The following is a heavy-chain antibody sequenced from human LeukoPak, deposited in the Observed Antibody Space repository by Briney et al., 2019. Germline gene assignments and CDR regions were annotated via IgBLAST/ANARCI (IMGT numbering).Heavy chain of an antibody. D-gene: IGHD6-19*01. CDR2: IYHRGRA. Sequence: PSGALSLTCAVSGGSISSDNWWIWVRQPPGKGLEWIGEIYHRGRANYNPSLKSRVNMSVDKSKNQFSLSLSSVTAADTAVYHCARGLYGSDSYWGQGNLVTVSS. CDR1: GGSISSDNW. V-gene: IGHV4-4*02. J-gene: IGHJ4*02. CDR3: ARGLYGSDSY.